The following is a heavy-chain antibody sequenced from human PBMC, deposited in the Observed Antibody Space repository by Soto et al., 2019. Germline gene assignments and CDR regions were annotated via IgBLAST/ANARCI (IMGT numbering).Heavy chain of an antibody. CDR3: AKDPQVGFFSAPHPFDP. CDR1: GFTFSSYA. Sequence: PGGSLRLSCAASGFTFSSYAMSWVRQAPGKGLEWVSAISGSGGSTYYADSVKGRFTISRGNSKNTLYLQMNSLRAEDTAVYYCAKDPQVGFFSAPHPFDPWGQGTLVTVSS. J-gene: IGHJ5*02. D-gene: IGHD1-26*01. V-gene: IGHV3-23*01. CDR2: ISGSGGST.